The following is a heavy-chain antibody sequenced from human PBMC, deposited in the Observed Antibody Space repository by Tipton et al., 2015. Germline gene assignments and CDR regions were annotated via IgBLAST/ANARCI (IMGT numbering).Heavy chain of an antibody. V-gene: IGHV5-51*01. CDR2: IYPGDSQT. J-gene: IGHJ3*02. CDR1: GYSFTSYW. D-gene: IGHD3-22*01. Sequence: VQLVQSGAEMKKPGESLKISCKGSGYSFTSYWIGWVRQMPGKGLEWMGIIYPGDSQTRYNPSFQGQVTISADKSSSTAYLQWNSLKASDTAMYYCARHVSFYYDTHGYDALDIWAQGTMVTVSS. CDR3: ARHVSFYYDTHGYDALDI.